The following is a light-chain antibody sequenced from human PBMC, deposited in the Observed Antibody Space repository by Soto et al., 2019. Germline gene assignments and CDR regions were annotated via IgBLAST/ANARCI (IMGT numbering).Light chain of an antibody. CDR1: SSDVGGYNY. Sequence: QSVLTQPPSASGSPGQSVAISCTGTSSDVGGYNYVSWYQQHPGKAPKLMIYDVSKRPSGVPDRFSGSKSGNTASLTVTGLQAEDKADYYCSSYAGTHIVFGTGTKVTVL. CDR3: SSYAGTHIV. V-gene: IGLV2-8*01. J-gene: IGLJ1*01. CDR2: DVS.